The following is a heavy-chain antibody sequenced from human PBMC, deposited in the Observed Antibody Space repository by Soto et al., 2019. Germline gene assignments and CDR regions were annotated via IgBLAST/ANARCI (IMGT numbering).Heavy chain of an antibody. V-gene: IGHV5-51*01. CDR1: GYSFTSCW. CDR3: HRIMGMARGGDRAYQH. D-gene: IGHD2-21*02. Sequence: LGESLKISCKGSGYSFTSCWIGWVRQMPGKGLEWMGIIYPGDSDTRYSPSFQGQVTISADKSISTAYLQWSSLKASGTAMYYWHRIMGMARGGDRAYQHWGLGMLFTVVS. J-gene: IGHJ1*01. CDR2: IYPGDSDT.